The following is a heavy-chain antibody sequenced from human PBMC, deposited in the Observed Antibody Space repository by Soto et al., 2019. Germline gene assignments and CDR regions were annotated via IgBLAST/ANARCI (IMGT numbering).Heavy chain of an antibody. J-gene: IGHJ5*02. D-gene: IGHD2-15*01. CDR3: VRHREEYCSGVSCYSPWFDP. CDR2: ICYSGGT. CDR1: GGSIRSSNYY. Sequence: SETLSLTCTVSGGSIRSSNYYWGWVRQSPGKGLEWIGSICYSGGTIYNSSLKSRVTVSVDTSKNQFSLKLRSVTAADSAIYYCVRHREEYCSGVSCYSPWFDPWGQGTLVTVSS. V-gene: IGHV4-39*01.